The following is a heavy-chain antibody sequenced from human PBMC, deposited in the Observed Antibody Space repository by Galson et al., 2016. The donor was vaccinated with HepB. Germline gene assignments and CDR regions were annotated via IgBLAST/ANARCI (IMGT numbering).Heavy chain of an antibody. J-gene: IGHJ6*02. D-gene: IGHD4-17*01. CDR1: GLTFSYAW. CDR3: TTDVGMTPVTNLREDYYGMDV. CDR2: IQSKTDGGTT. Sequence: SLRLSCAASGLTFSYAWLNWVGQAPGQGLEWVGRIQSKTDGGTTDYAAPVIGRFTISREDSKNTLYLQMNSLKTEDTAVYYCTTDVGMTPVTNLREDYYGMDVWGQGTTVTVSS. V-gene: IGHV3-15*07.